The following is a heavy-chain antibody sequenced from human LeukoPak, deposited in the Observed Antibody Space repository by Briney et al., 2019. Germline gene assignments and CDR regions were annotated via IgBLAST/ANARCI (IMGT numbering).Heavy chain of an antibody. D-gene: IGHD3-3*01. Sequence: GGSLRLSCAASGFTVSSNYMSWVRQAPGKGLEGVSDIYSGGSTYYPDSVKGRFTISRDNSKNTLYLQMNSLRAEDTAVYYCARAPKDFWSGYGAFDIWGQGTMVTVSS. V-gene: IGHV3-53*05. J-gene: IGHJ3*02. CDR1: GFTVSSNY. CDR2: IYSGGST. CDR3: ARAPKDFWSGYGAFDI.